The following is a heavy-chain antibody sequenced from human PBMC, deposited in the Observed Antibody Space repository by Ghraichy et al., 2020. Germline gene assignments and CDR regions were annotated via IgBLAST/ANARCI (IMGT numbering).Heavy chain of an antibody. J-gene: IGHJ5*02. CDR1: GFIFSTYW. D-gene: IGHD4-11*01. CDR3: ARDCDSNYDANWFDP. V-gene: IGHV3-7*01. Sequence: GGSLRLSCAASGFIFSTYWMSWVRQAPGKGLEWVANIKEDGSDKYYVDSVKGRFTISRDNAKNSLYLQMNSLRAEDTAVYYCARDCDSNYDANWFDPWGQGTLVTVAS. CDR2: IKEDGSDK.